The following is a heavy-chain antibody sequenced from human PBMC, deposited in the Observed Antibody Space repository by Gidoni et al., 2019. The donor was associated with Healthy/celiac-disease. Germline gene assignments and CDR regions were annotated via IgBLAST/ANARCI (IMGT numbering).Heavy chain of an antibody. CDR1: GFTFSSYA. Sequence: EVQLLESGGGLVQPGGSLRLSCAASGFTFSSYAMSWVRQAPGKGLEWVSAISGSGGSTYYADSVKGRFTISRDNSKNTLYLQMNSLRAEDTAVYYCAKGVYYDSSGYGIPFDYWGQGTLVTVSS. D-gene: IGHD3-22*01. CDR3: AKGVYYDSSGYGIPFDY. V-gene: IGHV3-23*01. J-gene: IGHJ4*02. CDR2: ISGSGGST.